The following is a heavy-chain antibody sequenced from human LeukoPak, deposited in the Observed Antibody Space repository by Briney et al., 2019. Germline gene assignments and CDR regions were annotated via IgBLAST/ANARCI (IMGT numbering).Heavy chain of an antibody. D-gene: IGHD2-15*01. CDR3: ARTIYSSLYN. CDR1: GGSISSYY. J-gene: IGHJ4*02. CDR2: IYYSGST. Sequence: SETLSLTCTVSGGSISSYYWSWIRQPPGKGLEWIGYIYYSGSTNYNPSLKSRVTISVDTSKNQFSLKLSSVTAADTAVYYCARTIYSSLYNWGQGTLVTVSS. V-gene: IGHV4-59*01.